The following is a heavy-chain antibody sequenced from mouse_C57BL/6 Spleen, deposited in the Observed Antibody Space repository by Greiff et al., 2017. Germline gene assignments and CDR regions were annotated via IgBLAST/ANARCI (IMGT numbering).Heavy chain of an antibody. D-gene: IGHD1-1*01. CDR2: IYPGSGHT. Sequence: QVQLQQSGAELARPGASVKLSCKASGYTFTSYCISWVKQRPGQGLEWIGEIYPGSGHTNYNEKFKGKATLTADKSTSTAYMQLRSLTSEDSAVYFCSRGNYGDGAMDYWGQGTSVTVSS. V-gene: IGHV1-81*01. CDR1: GYTFTSYC. CDR3: SRGNYGDGAMDY. J-gene: IGHJ4*01.